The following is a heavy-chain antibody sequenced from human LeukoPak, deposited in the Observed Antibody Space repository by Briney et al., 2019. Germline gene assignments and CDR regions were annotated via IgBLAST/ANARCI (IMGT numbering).Heavy chain of an antibody. J-gene: IGHJ4*02. D-gene: IGHD3-10*01. Sequence: PSETLSLTCTVSGGSISGYYWSWTRQPPGKGLEWIGYIYYSGSTKYNPSLKSRVTISLDTSKNQFSLKLTSVTAADTAVYYCARGDGSGNYKDYWGQGTLVTVSS. V-gene: IGHV4-59*01. CDR2: IYYSGST. CDR3: ARGDGSGNYKDY. CDR1: GGSISGYY.